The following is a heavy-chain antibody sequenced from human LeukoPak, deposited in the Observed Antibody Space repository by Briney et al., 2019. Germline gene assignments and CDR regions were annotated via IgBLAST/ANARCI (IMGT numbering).Heavy chain of an antibody. J-gene: IGHJ4*02. CDR1: GFTFSSYT. D-gene: IGHD4-11*01. CDR2: ITTSDGNT. V-gene: IGHV3-23*01. Sequence: GGSLRLSCAASGFTFSSYTMSWVRQAPGKGLEWVSTITTSDGNTYYADSVKGRFTVSRDNSKNTLYLQMNSLRAEDTAVYYCAKDHFVTSVIDFWGQGTLVTVSS. CDR3: AKDHFVTSVIDF.